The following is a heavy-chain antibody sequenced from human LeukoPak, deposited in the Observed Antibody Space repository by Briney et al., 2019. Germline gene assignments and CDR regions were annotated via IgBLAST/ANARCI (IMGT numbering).Heavy chain of an antibody. CDR2: ITASGGST. CDR3: ARDYPTSGIVTIFDY. D-gene: IGHD1-1*01. CDR1: GFTFNNYA. Sequence: GGSLRLSCASSGFTFNNYAMTWVRQAPGKGLERVSSITASGGSTYCADSVKGRFTISRDNSKNTLYLQMSSLRAEDTAVYYCARDYPTSGIVTIFDYWGQGTLVTVSS. J-gene: IGHJ4*02. V-gene: IGHV3-23*01.